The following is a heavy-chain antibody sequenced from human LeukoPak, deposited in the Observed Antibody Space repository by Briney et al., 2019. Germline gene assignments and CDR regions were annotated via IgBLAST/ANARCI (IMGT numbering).Heavy chain of an antibody. D-gene: IGHD2-2*01. J-gene: IGHJ4*02. Sequence: PGGSLRLSCAASGFTCSSEAMSGVRQAPGKGLEWVSAISGSGGSTYYADSVKGRFTISRDNSKNTLYLQMNSLRAEDTAVYYCAKVNAIVVVPAALFDYWGQGTLVTVSS. CDR3: AKVNAIVVVPAALFDY. CDR1: GFTCSSEA. V-gene: IGHV3-23*01. CDR2: ISGSGGST.